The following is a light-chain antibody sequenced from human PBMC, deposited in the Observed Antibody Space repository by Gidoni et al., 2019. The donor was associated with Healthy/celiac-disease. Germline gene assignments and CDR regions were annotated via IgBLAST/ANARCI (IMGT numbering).Light chain of an antibody. Sequence: DTRMTPTPSSRSASVGDRVTITCRASQSISSYLHWYQQKPGKAPKLLIYAASSLQSGVPSRFSGSGSGTDFTLTISSLQPEDFATYYCQQSYSTPITFXQXTRLEIK. V-gene: IGKV1-39*01. CDR1: QSISSY. CDR3: QQSYSTPIT. CDR2: AAS. J-gene: IGKJ5*01.